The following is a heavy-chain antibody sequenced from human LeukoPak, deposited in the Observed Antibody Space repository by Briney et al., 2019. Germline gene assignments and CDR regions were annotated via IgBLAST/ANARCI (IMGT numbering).Heavy chain of an antibody. J-gene: IGHJ3*02. D-gene: IGHD6-13*01. V-gene: IGHV4-39*07. CDR3: AREIAAAGEDAFDI. Sequence: SETLSLTCTVSGGSISSSSYYWGWIRQPPGKGLEWIGSIYYSGSTYYNPSLKSRVTISVDTSKNQFSLKLSSVTAADTAVYYCAREIAAAGEDAFDIWGQGTMVTVSS. CDR1: GGSISSSSYY. CDR2: IYYSGST.